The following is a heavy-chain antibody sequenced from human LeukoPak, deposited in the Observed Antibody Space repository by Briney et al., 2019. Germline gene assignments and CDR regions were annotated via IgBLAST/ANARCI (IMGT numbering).Heavy chain of an antibody. J-gene: IGHJ4*02. CDR2: ISSSGSSI. CDR3: AGAGFDY. Sequence: GGSLRLSCAASGFTFSGHEMNWVRQAPGKGLEWVARISSSGSSIYYADSVKGRFTISRDNAKNSLYLRMNSLRAEDTAVYYCAGAGFDYWGQGTLVTVSS. CDR1: GFTFSGHE. V-gene: IGHV3-48*03.